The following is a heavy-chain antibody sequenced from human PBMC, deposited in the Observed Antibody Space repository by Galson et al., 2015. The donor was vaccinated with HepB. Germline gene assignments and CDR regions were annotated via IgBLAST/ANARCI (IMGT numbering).Heavy chain of an antibody. D-gene: IGHD2-2*01. Sequence: LSLTCTVSGGSISSSSYYWGWIRQPPGKGLEWIGSIYYSGSTYYNPSLKSRVTISVDTSKNQFSLKLSSVTAADTAVYYCARHIVVVRDNWFDPWGQGTLVTVSS. V-gene: IGHV4-39*01. CDR3: ARHIVVVRDNWFDP. J-gene: IGHJ5*02. CDR2: IYYSGST. CDR1: GGSISSSSYY.